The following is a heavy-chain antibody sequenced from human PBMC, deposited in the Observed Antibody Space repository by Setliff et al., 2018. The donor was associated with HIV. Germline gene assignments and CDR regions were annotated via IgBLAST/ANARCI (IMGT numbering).Heavy chain of an antibody. D-gene: IGHD3-3*01. CDR2: VSNGGDT. CDR1: GGSTNNYY. V-gene: IGHV4-59*01. J-gene: IGHJ4*02. CDR3: ARATYTTLFGVLMGGGLQY. Sequence: SETLSLTCAVSGGSTNNYYLTWIRQPPGKGLEWIGSVSNGGDTNYNPSLKSRVSLSLDTSKTQFSLKLTSVTAADTAGYYCARATYTTLFGVLMGGGLQYWGPGTLVTVSS.